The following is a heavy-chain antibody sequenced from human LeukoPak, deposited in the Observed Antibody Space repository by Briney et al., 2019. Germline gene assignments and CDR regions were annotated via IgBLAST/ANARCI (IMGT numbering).Heavy chain of an antibody. Sequence: GGSLRLSCAASGFTFTTYALHWVRQAPGKGLEWVSYISSSGSTIYYADSVKGRFTISRDNAKNPLYLQMNSLRAEDTAVYYCARDEYSSSWGAPYYYYMDVWGKGTTVTVSS. CDR1: GFTFTTYA. D-gene: IGHD6-13*01. V-gene: IGHV3-48*04. CDR2: ISSSGSTI. CDR3: ARDEYSSSWGAPYYYYMDV. J-gene: IGHJ6*03.